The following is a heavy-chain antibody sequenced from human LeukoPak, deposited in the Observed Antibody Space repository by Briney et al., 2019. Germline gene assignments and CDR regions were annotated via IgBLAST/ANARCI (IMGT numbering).Heavy chain of an antibody. CDR1: GGSISSGGYY. CDR2: IYHSGST. Sequence: PSQTLSLTCTVSGGSISSGGYYWSWIRQHPGKGLEWIGYIYHSGSTYYNPSLKSRVTISVDRSKNQFSLKLSSVTAADTAVYYCARGPWIQLWSNYYYYGMDVWGQGTTVTVSS. D-gene: IGHD5-18*01. J-gene: IGHJ6*02. V-gene: IGHV4-30-2*01. CDR3: ARGPWIQLWSNYYYYGMDV.